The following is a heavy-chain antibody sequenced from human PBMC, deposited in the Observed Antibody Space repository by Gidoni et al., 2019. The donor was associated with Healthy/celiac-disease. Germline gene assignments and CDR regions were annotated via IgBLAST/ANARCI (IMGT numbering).Heavy chain of an antibody. CDR2: INPNSGGT. CDR1: GYTFTGYY. CDR3: ARDTIVGATHYYGS. D-gene: IGHD1-26*01. V-gene: IGHV1-2*02. Sequence: QVQLVPSGAEVKKPGASVKVSCKASGYTFTGYYMHWVRQAPGQGLEWMGWINPNSGGTNYAQKFQGRVNMTRDTAISTAYMELSRLRSDDTAVYYCARDTIVGATHYYGSWGQGTLVTVSS. J-gene: IGHJ4*02.